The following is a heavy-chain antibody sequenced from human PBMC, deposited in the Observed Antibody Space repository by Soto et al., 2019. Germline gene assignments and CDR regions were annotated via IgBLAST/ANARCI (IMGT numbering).Heavy chain of an antibody. D-gene: IGHD1-26*01. V-gene: IGHV1-3*01. CDR3: ARDIAVGAINSGHYFDY. J-gene: IGHJ4*02. CDR2: INAGNGNT. CDR1: GYTFTSYA. Sequence: QVQLVQSGAEVKKPGASVKVSCKASGYTFTSYAMHWVRQAPGQGLEWMGWINAGNGNTKYSQKFKGRVTITRDTSASTAYMELSSMRSEDTAVYYCARDIAVGAINSGHYFDYWGQGTLVTVSS.